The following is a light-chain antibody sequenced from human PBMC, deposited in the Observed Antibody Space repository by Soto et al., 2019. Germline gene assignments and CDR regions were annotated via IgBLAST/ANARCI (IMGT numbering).Light chain of an antibody. V-gene: IGLV2-14*01. CDR3: SSYTSSRTLV. CDR2: EVS. J-gene: IGLJ2*01. CDR1: SSDICGYKF. Sequence: QSALTQPASVSGSPGQSITISCTGTSSDICGYKFVSWYQQHQGKAPKLMIYEVSNRPSGVSNRLSGSKSGNAASLTISGLQAEDEADYYCSSYTSSRTLVFGGGTKLTVL.